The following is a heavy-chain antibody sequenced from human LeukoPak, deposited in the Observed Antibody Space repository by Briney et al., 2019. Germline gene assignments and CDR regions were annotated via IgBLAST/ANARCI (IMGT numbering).Heavy chain of an antibody. V-gene: IGHV3-9*03. Sequence: GGSLRLSCAASGFTFDDYAMHWVRQAPGKGLEWVSGISWKSGSIGYADSVKGRFTISRDNAKNSLYLQMNSLRAEDMALYYCAKGLGSSSWFSFDYWGQGTLVTVSS. CDR3: AKGLGSSSWFSFDY. J-gene: IGHJ4*02. CDR2: ISWKSGSI. D-gene: IGHD6-13*01. CDR1: GFTFDDYA.